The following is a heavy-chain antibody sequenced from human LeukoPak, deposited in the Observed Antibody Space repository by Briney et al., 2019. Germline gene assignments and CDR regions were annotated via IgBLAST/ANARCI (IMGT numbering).Heavy chain of an antibody. CDR2: INHSGST. V-gene: IGHV4-34*01. J-gene: IGHJ5*02. D-gene: IGHD6-13*01. Sequence: SETLSLTCTVSGGSFSGYYWSWIRQPPGKGLEWIGEINHSGSTNYNPSLKSRVTISVDTSKNQFSLKLSSVTAADTAVYYCARGGISSSWYWFDPWGQGTLVTVSS. CDR1: GGSFSGYY. CDR3: ARGGISSSWYWFDP.